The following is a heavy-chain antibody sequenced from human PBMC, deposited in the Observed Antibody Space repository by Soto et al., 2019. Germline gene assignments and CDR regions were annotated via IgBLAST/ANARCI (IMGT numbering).Heavy chain of an antibody. Sequence: EVQLVESGGGLVKPGGSLRLSCAASGFTFSNAWMSWVRQAPGKGLEWVGRIKSKTDGGTTDYAAPVKGRFTISRDDSTHTLYLQMTSPKTDDTPVYYCTTDQGEPRDYWGQGTLVTVSS. CDR2: IKSKTDGGTT. D-gene: IGHD3-16*01. V-gene: IGHV3-15*01. J-gene: IGHJ4*02. CDR1: GFTFSNAW. CDR3: TTDQGEPRDY.